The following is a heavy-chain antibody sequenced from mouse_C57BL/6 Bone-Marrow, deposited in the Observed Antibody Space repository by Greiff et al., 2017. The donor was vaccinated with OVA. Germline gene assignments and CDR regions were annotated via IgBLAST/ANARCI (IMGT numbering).Heavy chain of an antibody. Sequence: VQLQQPGTELVKPGASVKLSCKASGYTFTSYWMHWVKQRPGQGLEWIGNINPSNGGTNYNEKFKSKATLTVDKSSSTAYMQLSSLTSEDSAVYYCARKGDYYGSSYYAMDYWGQGTSVTVSS. V-gene: IGHV1-53*01. CDR1: GYTFTSYW. CDR2: INPSNGGT. CDR3: ARKGDYYGSSYYAMDY. J-gene: IGHJ4*01. D-gene: IGHD1-1*01.